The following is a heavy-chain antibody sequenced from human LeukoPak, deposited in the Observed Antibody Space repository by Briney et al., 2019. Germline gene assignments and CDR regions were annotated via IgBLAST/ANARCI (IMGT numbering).Heavy chain of an antibody. D-gene: IGHD3-16*02. CDR1: GFTLSNYA. CDR2: LTGSGSRP. V-gene: IGHV3-23*01. J-gene: IGHJ4*02. Sequence: GGSLRLSCAASGFTLSNYAMSWVRQAPGMGLEWVSSLTGSGSRPYYADSVKGRFTVSRDNSKNMLNLQMNSLTVEDTAVYFCTKDVSENYNVWGSYRSDYWRQGTLVTVSS. CDR3: TKDVSENYNVWGSYRSDY.